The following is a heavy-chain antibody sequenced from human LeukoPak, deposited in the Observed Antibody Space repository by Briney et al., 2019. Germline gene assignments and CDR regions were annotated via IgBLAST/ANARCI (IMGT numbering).Heavy chain of an antibody. CDR2: ISYDGSNK. Sequence: GRSLRLSCAASGFTFNSYAMHWVRQAPGKGLEWVAVISYDGSNKYYADSVKGRFTTSRDNSKNTLYLQMNSLRAEDTAVYYCARGLHYDILTGYLQFDYWGQGTLVTVSS. D-gene: IGHD3-9*01. J-gene: IGHJ4*02. V-gene: IGHV3-30*04. CDR3: ARGLHYDILTGYLQFDY. CDR1: GFTFNSYA.